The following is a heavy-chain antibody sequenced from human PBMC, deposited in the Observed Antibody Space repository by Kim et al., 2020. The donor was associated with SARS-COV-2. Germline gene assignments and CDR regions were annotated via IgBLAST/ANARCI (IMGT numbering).Heavy chain of an antibody. V-gene: IGHV1-46*01. D-gene: IGHD3-22*01. J-gene: IGHJ4*02. CDR2: INPSGGST. CDR1: GYTFTSYY. CDR3: ARSRLPGIVTPPGFY. Sequence: ASVKVSCKTSGYTFTSYYMHWVRQAPGQGLEWMGIINPSGGSTSYAQKFQGRVTMTRDTSTSTVYMELSSLRSEDTAVYYCARSRLPGIVTPPGFYWGQGTLVTVSS.